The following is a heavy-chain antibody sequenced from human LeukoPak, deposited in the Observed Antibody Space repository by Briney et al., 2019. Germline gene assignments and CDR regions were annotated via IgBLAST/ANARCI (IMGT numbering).Heavy chain of an antibody. Sequence: GGSLRLSCAASGFTFSSFAMTWVRQAPGKGLEWVSGFDGNGPNTYYADSVRGRWTISGDNSRNTLYLEMNSLRPEDTAIYYCAKPRTTGLGWAQFDYWGRVPWSPSPQ. CDR2: FDGNGPNT. J-gene: IGHJ4*02. CDR1: GFTFSSFA. CDR3: AKPRTTGLGWAQFDY. D-gene: IGHD2-8*02. V-gene: IGHV3-23*01.